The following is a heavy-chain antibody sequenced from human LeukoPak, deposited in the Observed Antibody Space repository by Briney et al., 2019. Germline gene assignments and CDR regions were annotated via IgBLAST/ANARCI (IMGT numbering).Heavy chain of an antibody. J-gene: IGHJ4*02. D-gene: IGHD6-13*01. V-gene: IGHV3-74*01. CDR3: ASASSHRMAAGGDF. CDR1: GLTFSIYW. Sequence: TGGSLRLSCAASGLTFSIYWKHGARHARGRGLVGVSRISIDGITRHYPGSVRGRFTISRDNAKNTVYLQMNSLRAEDTAVYYCASASSHRMAAGGDFWGQGTLVTVSS. CDR2: ISIDGITR.